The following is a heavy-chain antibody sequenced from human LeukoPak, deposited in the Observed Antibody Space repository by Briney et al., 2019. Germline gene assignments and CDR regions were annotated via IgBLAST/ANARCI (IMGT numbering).Heavy chain of an antibody. D-gene: IGHD6-19*01. Sequence: PRGSLTLSCAVSGFTFSKYWMLWVRQAPGKGLESVSRINTDGTVTTYADSVKGRFTVSRDNADNTMFLQMNSVRDEDTAVYYCATKQWLAPPPDSWGQGTPVTVSS. J-gene: IGHJ4*02. V-gene: IGHV3-74*01. CDR3: ATKQWLAPPPDS. CDR2: INTDGTVT. CDR1: GFTFSKYW.